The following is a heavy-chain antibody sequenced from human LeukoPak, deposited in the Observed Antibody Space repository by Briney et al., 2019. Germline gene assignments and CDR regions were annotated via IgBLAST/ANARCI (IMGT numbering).Heavy chain of an antibody. D-gene: IGHD2-21*02. V-gene: IGHV4-59*08. J-gene: IGHJ4*02. Sequence: SETLSLTCTVSGGSISSYYWSWIRQPPGKGLEWIGYIYYSGSTNYNPSLKSRVTISVDTSKNQFSLKLSSVTAADTAVYYCARKDCADYFDYWGQGTLVTVSS. CDR2: IYYSGST. CDR3: ARKDCADYFDY. CDR1: GGSISSYY.